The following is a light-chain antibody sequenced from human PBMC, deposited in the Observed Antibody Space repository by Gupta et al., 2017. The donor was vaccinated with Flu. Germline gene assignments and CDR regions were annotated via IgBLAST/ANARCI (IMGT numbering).Light chain of an antibody. CDR3: LQHNAYPPT. CDR1: QGIGNS. V-gene: IGKV1-17*01. CDR2: STS. J-gene: IGKJ1*01. Sequence: DIQMTQSPSSLSASVGDRVTITCRASQGIGNSLSWYQHKPGKPPKSLIYSTSNLQSGVSSRFSGSGSGTXFTLAIXSLQPEDSATYFCLQHNAYPPTFGXGTKVEI.